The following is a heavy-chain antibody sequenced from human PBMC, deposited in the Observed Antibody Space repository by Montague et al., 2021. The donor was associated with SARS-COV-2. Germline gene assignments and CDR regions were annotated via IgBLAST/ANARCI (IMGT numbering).Heavy chain of an antibody. Sequence: SETLSLTCSISGRALNGHFGRSLLQTPGNSLDCIAYIYYRGSTNYNPSLKSRVTLSVDTSKNQFSLKVYSVTAADTAVYHCARERQYNWFDAWGQGTLVTVSS. CDR1: GRALNGHF. D-gene: IGHD1-14*01. CDR3: ARERQYNWFDA. V-gene: IGHV4-59*11. J-gene: IGHJ5*02. CDR2: IYYRGST.